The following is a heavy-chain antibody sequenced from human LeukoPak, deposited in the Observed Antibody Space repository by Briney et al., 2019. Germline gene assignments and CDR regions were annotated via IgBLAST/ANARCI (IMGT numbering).Heavy chain of an antibody. CDR1: GFTFSSYS. Sequence: PGGSLRLSCAASGFTFSSYSTNWVRQAPGKGLEWVSSISSSSSYIYYADSVKGRFTISRDNAKNSLYLQMNSLRAEDTAVYYCARDLSSSWAAEGFDYWGQGTLVTVSS. J-gene: IGHJ4*02. D-gene: IGHD6-13*01. CDR3: ARDLSSSWAAEGFDY. CDR2: ISSSSSYI. V-gene: IGHV3-21*01.